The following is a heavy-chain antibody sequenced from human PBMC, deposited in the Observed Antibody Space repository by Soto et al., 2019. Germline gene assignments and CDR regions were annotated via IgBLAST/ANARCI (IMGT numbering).Heavy chain of an antibody. Sequence: QVQLVQSGAEVKKPGSSVKVSCKASGGTFSSYTISWVRQAPGQGLEWMGRIIPILGIANYAQKFQGRVTITADKSTSTAYMELSSLRSEDTAVYYCASGRAYCSGGSCYSDNHEHDYYYYGMDVWGQGTTVTVSS. V-gene: IGHV1-69*02. J-gene: IGHJ6*02. CDR3: ASGRAYCSGGSCYSDNHEHDYYYYGMDV. CDR2: IIPILGIA. D-gene: IGHD2-15*01. CDR1: GGTFSSYT.